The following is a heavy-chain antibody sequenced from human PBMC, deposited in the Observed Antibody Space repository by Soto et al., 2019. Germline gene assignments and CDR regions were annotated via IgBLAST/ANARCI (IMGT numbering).Heavy chain of an antibody. V-gene: IGHV3-30*18. D-gene: IGHD3-3*01. CDR3: AKVRDFWSGYLSYYYYGMDV. CDR1: GFTFSSYG. CDR2: ISYDGSNK. Sequence: ESWGGVVQPGRSLRLSCAASGFTFSSYGMHWVRQAPGKGLEWVAVISYDGSNKYYADSVKGRFTISRDNSKNTLYLQMNSLRAEDTAVYYCAKVRDFWSGYLSYYYYGMDVWGQGTTVTVSS. J-gene: IGHJ6*02.